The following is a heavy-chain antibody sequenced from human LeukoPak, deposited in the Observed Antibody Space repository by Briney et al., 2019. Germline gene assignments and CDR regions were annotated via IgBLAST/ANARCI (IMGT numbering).Heavy chain of an antibody. CDR3: AKAAVFHHPFDI. D-gene: IGHD1-14*01. CDR2: VSGSGGST. CDR1: GFTFSSYA. V-gene: IGHV3-23*01. Sequence: GGSLRLSCAASGFTFSSYAMSWVRQAPGKGLEWVSAVSGSGGSTYYADSVKGRFTISRGNSKNTLYLQMNSLRAEDTAVYYRAKAAVFHHPFDIWGQGTMVTVSS. J-gene: IGHJ3*02.